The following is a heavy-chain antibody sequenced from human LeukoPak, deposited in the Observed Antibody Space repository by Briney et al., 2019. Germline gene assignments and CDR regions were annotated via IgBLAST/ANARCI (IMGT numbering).Heavy chain of an antibody. CDR2: IKQDGSEK. V-gene: IGHV3-7*03. Sequence: PGGSLRLSCAASGFTFSSYWMSWVRQAPGKGLEWVANIKQDGSEKYYVDSVKGRFTTSRDNVKNSLFLQMNSLRPEDTALYYCAKAKYYDILTGPTNHWHFDLWGRGTLVAVSS. CDR3: AKAKYYDILTGPTNHWHFDL. J-gene: IGHJ2*01. D-gene: IGHD3-9*01. CDR1: GFTFSSYW.